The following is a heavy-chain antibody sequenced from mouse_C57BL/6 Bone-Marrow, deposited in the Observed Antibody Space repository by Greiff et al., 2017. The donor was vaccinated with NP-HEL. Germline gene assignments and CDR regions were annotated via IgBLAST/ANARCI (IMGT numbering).Heavy chain of an antibody. J-gene: IGHJ4*01. CDR1: GFTFSDYG. CDR2: ISSGSSTI. V-gene: IGHV5-17*01. CDR3: ARGYYYVSLYAMDY. Sequence: EVKLMESGGGLVKPGGSLKLSCAASGFTFSDYGMHWVRPAPEKGLEWVAYISSGSSTIYYADTVKGRFTISRDNAKNTLFLQRTSLRSEDTAMYYCARGYYYVSLYAMDYWGQGTSVTVSS. D-gene: IGHD1-1*01.